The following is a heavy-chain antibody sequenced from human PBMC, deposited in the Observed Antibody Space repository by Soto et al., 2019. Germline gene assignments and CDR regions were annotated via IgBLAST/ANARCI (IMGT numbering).Heavy chain of an antibody. D-gene: IGHD2-2*01. Sequence: PGGSLRLSCAASGFTFSTYAMSWVRQAPGKGLEWVSGVSGSGGSTYYGDSVKGRFTISRDNSKNTLFPQMNSLRAEDTAVYYCAKDTAPACSSTSCFDYWGQGTLVTVSS. V-gene: IGHV3-23*01. CDR2: VSGSGGST. J-gene: IGHJ4*02. CDR3: AKDTAPACSSTSCFDY. CDR1: GFTFSTYA.